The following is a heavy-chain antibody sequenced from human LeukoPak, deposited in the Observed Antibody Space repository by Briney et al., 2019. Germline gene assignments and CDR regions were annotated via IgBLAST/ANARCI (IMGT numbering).Heavy chain of an antibody. J-gene: IGHJ6*02. CDR2: ISYDGSNK. D-gene: IGHD1-26*01. Sequence: GGSLRLSCAASGFTFSSYGMHWVRQAPGKGLEWVAVISYDGSNKYYADSVKGRFTISRDNSKNTLYLQMNSLRAEDTAVYYCARDGGDYSGSYYEDYYYYGMDVWGQGTTVTVSS. CDR3: ARDGGDYSGSYYEDYYYYGMDV. V-gene: IGHV3-30*03. CDR1: GFTFSSYG.